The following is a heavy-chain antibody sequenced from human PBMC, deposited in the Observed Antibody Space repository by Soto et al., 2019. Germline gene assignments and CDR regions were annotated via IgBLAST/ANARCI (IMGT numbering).Heavy chain of an antibody. Sequence: ASVKVSCKASGYTFTSYDINWVRKATGQGLEWMGWMNPNSGNTGYAQKFQGRVTMTRNTSISTAYMELSSLRSEDTAVYYCAVDYGSGSYNDAFDIWGQGTMVTVSS. CDR3: AVDYGSGSYNDAFDI. D-gene: IGHD3-10*01. CDR2: MNPNSGNT. CDR1: GYTFTSYD. V-gene: IGHV1-8*01. J-gene: IGHJ3*02.